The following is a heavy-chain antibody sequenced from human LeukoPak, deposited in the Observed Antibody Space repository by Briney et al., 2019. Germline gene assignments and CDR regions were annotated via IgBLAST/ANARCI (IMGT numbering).Heavy chain of an antibody. V-gene: IGHV3-74*01. J-gene: IGHJ6*03. CDR3: ASAYFMDV. CDR2: INGDGSRT. CDR1: GFTFSTYW. Sequence: GRSLRLSCAASGFTFSTYWMHWVRQAPGKRMVWVSSINGDGSRTVYADSVKDRFTISRDNGENTLFLQMNSLSAEDTALYYCASAYFMDVWGKGTTVTVSS.